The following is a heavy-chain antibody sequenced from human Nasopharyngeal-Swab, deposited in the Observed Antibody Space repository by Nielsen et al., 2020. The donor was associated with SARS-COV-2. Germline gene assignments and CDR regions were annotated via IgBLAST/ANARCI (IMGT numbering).Heavy chain of an antibody. D-gene: IGHD5-24*01. J-gene: IGHJ6*02. CDR1: GGSFNGFY. V-gene: IGHV4-34*01. CDR2: INHNERT. Sequence: GSLRLSCSVSGGSFNGFYWNWIRQAPGKGLEWIGEINHNERTNYNPSLKSRIAMLVDTSNNQVSLKVSSVSAGDTAVYYRARAGRVGDAYTGLDVWGQGTTVTVSS. CDR3: ARAGRVGDAYTGLDV.